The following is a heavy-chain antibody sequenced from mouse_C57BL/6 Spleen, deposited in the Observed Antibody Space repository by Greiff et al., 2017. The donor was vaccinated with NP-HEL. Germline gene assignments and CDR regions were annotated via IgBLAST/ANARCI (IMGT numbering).Heavy chain of an antibody. D-gene: IGHD1-1*01. CDR2: IPPTSCST. V-gene: IGHV1-64*01. Sequence: QVQLQQPGAALVKPGASVKLSCKASGYTFTRYWMPWVKHRPGQALAWIGMIPPTSCSTHYNEKFKSKATLTVDKSSSTAYMQLSSLTSEDSAVYYCASPTVVYYYAMDYWGQGTSVTVSS. CDR1: GYTFTRYW. CDR3: ASPTVVYYYAMDY. J-gene: IGHJ4*01.